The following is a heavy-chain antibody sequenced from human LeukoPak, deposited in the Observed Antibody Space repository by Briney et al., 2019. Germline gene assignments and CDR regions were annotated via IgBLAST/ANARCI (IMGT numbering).Heavy chain of an antibody. Sequence: ASVTVSCTASGYTFAAYFIHWVRQAPGQGLEWIEPINPNGGDTNYAQKFQGRVTMTGDTSISTAYMELSSLGSDDTAMYYCARVGFTTSWSNFDYWGQGTLVTVSS. V-gene: IGHV1-2*06. CDR2: INPNGGDT. J-gene: IGHJ4*02. CDR1: GYTFAAYF. CDR3: ARVGFTTSWSNFDY. D-gene: IGHD6-13*01.